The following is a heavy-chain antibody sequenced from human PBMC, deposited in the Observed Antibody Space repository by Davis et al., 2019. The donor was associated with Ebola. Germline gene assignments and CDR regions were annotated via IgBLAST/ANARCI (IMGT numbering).Heavy chain of an antibody. CDR3: AREGYCSSTSCLYWFDP. CDR1: GGTFSSYA. Sequence: SVKVSCKASGGTFSSYAISWVRQAPGQELEWMGRIIPILGIANYAQKFQGRVTITADKSTSTAYMELSSLRSEDTAVYYCAREGYCSSTSCLYWFDPWGQGTLVTVSS. V-gene: IGHV1-69*04. CDR2: IIPILGIA. J-gene: IGHJ5*02. D-gene: IGHD2-2*01.